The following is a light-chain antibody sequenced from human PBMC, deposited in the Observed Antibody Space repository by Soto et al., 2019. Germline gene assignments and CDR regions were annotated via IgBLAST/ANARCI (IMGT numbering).Light chain of an antibody. J-gene: IGKJ1*01. CDR3: QHYNSYSEA. V-gene: IGKV1-5*03. CDR1: QTISSW. Sequence: DIQMTQSPSTLSGSVGDRVTITCRASQTISSWLAWYQQKPGKAPKLLIYKASTLKSGVPSRFSGSGSGTECTLTISRRQPHDFVPYYCQHYNSYSEAFGQGTKVELK. CDR2: KAS.